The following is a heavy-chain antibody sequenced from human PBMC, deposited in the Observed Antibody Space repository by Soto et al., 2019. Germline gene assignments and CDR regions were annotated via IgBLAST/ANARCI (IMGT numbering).Heavy chain of an antibody. CDR3: ARGVPYRQKNDAFDI. D-gene: IGHD5-18*01. CDR1: GGSISSYY. J-gene: IGHJ3*02. CDR2: IYYSGST. Sequence: LETLSLTCTVSGGSISSYYWSWIRQPPGKGLEWIGYIYYSGSTNYNPSLKSRVTISVDTSKNQFSLKLSSVTAADTAVYYCARGVPYRQKNDAFDIWGQGTMVTVSS. V-gene: IGHV4-59*01.